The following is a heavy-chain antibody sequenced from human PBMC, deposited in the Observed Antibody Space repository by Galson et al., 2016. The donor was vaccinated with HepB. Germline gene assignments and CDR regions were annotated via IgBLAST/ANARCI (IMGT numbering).Heavy chain of an antibody. CDR2: INPXDSDT. CDR3: ARSHGGP. V-gene: IGHV5-51*03. D-gene: IGHD5-24*01. Sequence: QSGAEVKKPGESLKIXXXGSXXXFTXXWIXXXRQXXGRGLXWMGXINPXDSDTRYXPSFLGQVIISVDKSISTAYLQXSSLRASDTAMYYCARSHGGPRGQGTLXPVSS. CDR1: XXXFTXXW. J-gene: IGHJ4*02.